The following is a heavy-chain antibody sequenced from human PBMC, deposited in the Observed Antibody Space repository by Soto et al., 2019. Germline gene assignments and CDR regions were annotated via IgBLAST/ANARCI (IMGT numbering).Heavy chain of an antibody. V-gene: IGHV3-48*03. CDR1: GFTFSAYE. J-gene: IGHJ4*02. CDR2: ISKSGGTT. CDR3: VREGHYYFDY. Sequence: GGSRRLSCAASGFTFSAYEMHWVRQAPGQGLEWVSYISKSGGTTYYADSVKGRFTISRDDAKNSVYLQMSSLRPEDMAVYKCVREGHYYFDYWGQGALVTVSS.